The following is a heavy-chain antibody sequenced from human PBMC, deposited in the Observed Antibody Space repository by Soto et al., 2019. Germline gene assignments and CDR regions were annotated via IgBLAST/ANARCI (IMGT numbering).Heavy chain of an antibody. Sequence: GESLKISCKGSGYSFTNYWIGWVRQMPGKGLEWMAIIYPGDSDTRYSPSFQGQVTISADKSISTAYLQWGSLKASDTAMYYCGYCSGGGMNGFDIWGQGTMVTVSS. D-gene: IGHD2-15*01. CDR2: IYPGDSDT. CDR3: GYCSGGGMNGFDI. V-gene: IGHV5-51*01. CDR1: GYSFTNYW. J-gene: IGHJ3*02.